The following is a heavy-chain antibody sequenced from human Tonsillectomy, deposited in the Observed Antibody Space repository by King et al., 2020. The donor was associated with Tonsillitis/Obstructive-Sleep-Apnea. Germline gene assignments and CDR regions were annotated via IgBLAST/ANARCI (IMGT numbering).Heavy chain of an antibody. CDR3: ARVSPYYYDSSGYYDY. V-gene: IGHV4-31*03. J-gene: IGHJ4*02. CDR2: IYFSGST. D-gene: IGHD3-22*01. Sequence: QLQESGPGLVKPSQTLSLTCTVSGGSISSGGYYWSWIRQHPGEGLEWIGYIYFSGSTYYNPSLKSRVTISVDTSKNQFFLKLSSVTAADTAVYYCARVSPYYYDSSGYYDYWGQGTLVTVSS. CDR1: GGSISSGGYY.